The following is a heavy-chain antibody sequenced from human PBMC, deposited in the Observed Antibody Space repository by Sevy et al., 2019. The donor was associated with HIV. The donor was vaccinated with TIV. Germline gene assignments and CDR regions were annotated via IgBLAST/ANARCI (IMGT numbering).Heavy chain of an antibody. CDR3: ARDGGKKEQLGYFDY. V-gene: IGHV3-33*01. D-gene: IGHD3-16*01. J-gene: IGHJ4*02. CDR1: GFTFSAYG. Sequence: GGSLRLSCAASGFTFSAYGMHWVRQAPGKGLEWVALLWYDGRNKYYADSVKGRFTISRDTSKDMAYLQMDSLRAEDTAIYYCARDGGKKEQLGYFDYWGQGTLVTVSS. CDR2: LWYDGRNK.